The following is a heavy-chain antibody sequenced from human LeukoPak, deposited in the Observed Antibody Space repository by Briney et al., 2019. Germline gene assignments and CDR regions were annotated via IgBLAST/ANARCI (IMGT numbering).Heavy chain of an antibody. V-gene: IGHV1-46*01. J-gene: IGHJ4*02. CDR2: INPSGSTT. D-gene: IGHD2-21*02. Sequence: GASVKVSCKASGHTFTSYYMFWVRQAPGQGPEWMGIINPSGSTTSYAQNFQGRVTMTRDTSTSTVYMELSSLRSEDTAVYYCARRSPAYCFGDCYLDYWGQGTLVTVSS. CDR3: ARRSPAYCFGDCYLDY. CDR1: GHTFTSYY.